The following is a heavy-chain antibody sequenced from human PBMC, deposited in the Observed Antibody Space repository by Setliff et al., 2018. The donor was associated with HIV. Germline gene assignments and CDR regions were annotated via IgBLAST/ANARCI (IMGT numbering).Heavy chain of an antibody. V-gene: IGHV3-48*03. J-gene: IGHJ4*02. D-gene: IGHD3-16*01. CDR1: GFTFSSYE. CDR3: AAVPWGHSSLIIDH. CDR2: ISSGGRTI. Sequence: GGSLRLSCAASGFTFSSYEMNWVRQAPGQGLEWVSYISSGGRTIYYADSVKGRFTISRDNAKNSLYLQMNSLRAEDTAVYYCAAVPWGHSSLIIDHWGQGTLVTVSS.